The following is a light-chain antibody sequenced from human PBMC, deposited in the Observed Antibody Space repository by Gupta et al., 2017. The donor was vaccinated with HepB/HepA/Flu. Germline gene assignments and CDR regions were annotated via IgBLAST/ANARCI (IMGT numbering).Light chain of an antibody. CDR1: QSVSSN. CDR2: GAS. CDR3: QQNNNWPYT. Sequence: DTVMTQSPATLSVSPGERATLSCRASQSVSSNLAWYQQKPGQAPRLLIYGASIRATGIPATFSGSGSGTEFTLTISSLQSEDFALYYCQQNNNWPYTFGQGTKLEIK. J-gene: IGKJ2*01. V-gene: IGKV3-15*01.